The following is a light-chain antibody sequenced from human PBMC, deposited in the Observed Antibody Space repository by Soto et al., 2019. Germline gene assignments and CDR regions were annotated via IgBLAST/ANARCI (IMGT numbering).Light chain of an antibody. CDR2: GTS. Sequence: EIVFSQSAGAVSLSPWERATLYCRASQSVSSSYLAWYQQSPGQAPRLLIFGTSSRATGIPDRFSGSGSGADFTLTISNLQSEDFAVYYCQQYTNWPPITFGQGTRLEI. V-gene: IGKV3-20*01. CDR1: QSVSSSY. J-gene: IGKJ5*01. CDR3: QQYTNWPPIT.